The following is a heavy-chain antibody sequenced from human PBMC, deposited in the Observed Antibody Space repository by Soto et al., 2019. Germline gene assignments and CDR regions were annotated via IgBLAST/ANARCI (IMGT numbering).Heavy chain of an antibody. D-gene: IGHD1-26*01. J-gene: IGHJ4*02. CDR3: ARGTSGSYSNFDY. CDR2: MYHSGNT. Sequence: SETLSLTGTVSNYSISSGYYWGWVRQSPGKGLEGIVSMYHSGNTFHNPSLKSQVTISVDTSKNKFSLKLKSVTAADTAVYYCARGTSGSYSNFDYWGQGMLVTVSS. V-gene: IGHV4-38-2*02. CDR1: NYSISSGYY.